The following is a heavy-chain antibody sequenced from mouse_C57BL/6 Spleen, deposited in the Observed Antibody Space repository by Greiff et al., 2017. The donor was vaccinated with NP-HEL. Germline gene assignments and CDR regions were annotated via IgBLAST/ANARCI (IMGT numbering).Heavy chain of an antibody. J-gene: IGHJ3*01. D-gene: IGHD2-4*01. Sequence: EVQLQQSGTVLARPGASVKMSCKTSGYTFTSYWMHWVKQRPGQGLEWIGAIYPGNSDTSYNQKFKGKAKLTAVTSASTAYMELSSLTNEDSAVYYCTRVPNHYDYDGFAYWGQGTLVTVSA. V-gene: IGHV1-5*01. CDR3: TRVPNHYDYDGFAY. CDR2: IYPGNSDT. CDR1: GYTFTSYW.